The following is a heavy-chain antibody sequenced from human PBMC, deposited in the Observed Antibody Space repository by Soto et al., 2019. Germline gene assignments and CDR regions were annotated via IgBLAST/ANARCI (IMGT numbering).Heavy chain of an antibody. CDR3: ARLSPSRYIFAY. Sequence: ASETLSLTCTVSGGSISSYYWSWIRQPPGKGLEWIGYFYYSGSTIYNPSLKSRVTISVDTSKNQFSLKLSAVTAADTAVFYCARLSPSRYIFAYWGQGTPVTVSS. J-gene: IGHJ4*02. CDR2: FYYSGST. D-gene: IGHD3-9*01. CDR1: GGSISSYY. V-gene: IGHV4-59*08.